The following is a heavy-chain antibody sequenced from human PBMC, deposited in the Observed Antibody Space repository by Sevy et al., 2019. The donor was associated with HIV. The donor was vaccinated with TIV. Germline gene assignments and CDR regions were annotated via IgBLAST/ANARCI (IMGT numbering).Heavy chain of an antibody. J-gene: IGHJ4*02. CDR3: ARDRESFDFWSGYFDH. CDR1: GFIFSSYA. CDR2: LSHDGSKK. D-gene: IGHD3-3*01. V-gene: IGHV3-30-3*01. Sequence: GGSLRLACAASGFIFSSYAMHWIRQAPGKGLEWVADLSHDGSKKYYSDSVKGRFTISRDNSKNTLFLQIDGLRPEDTAVYYCARDRESFDFWSGYFDHWGQGTLVTVSS.